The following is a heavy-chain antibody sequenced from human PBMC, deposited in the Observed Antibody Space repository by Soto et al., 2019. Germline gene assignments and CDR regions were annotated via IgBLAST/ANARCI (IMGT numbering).Heavy chain of an antibody. J-gene: IGHJ4*02. CDR1: GDSVSSKDAA. Sequence: PSQTLSLTCAISGDSVSSKDAAWNWIRQSPSRGLEWLGRTYYRSKWSTDYAVSLKGRTTVKPDTSKNQFSLQLNSVTPEDTAVYYCARALAGSYGYWGQGTLVTVSS. CDR2: TYYRSKWST. CDR3: ARALAGSYGY. V-gene: IGHV6-1*01. D-gene: IGHD1-26*01.